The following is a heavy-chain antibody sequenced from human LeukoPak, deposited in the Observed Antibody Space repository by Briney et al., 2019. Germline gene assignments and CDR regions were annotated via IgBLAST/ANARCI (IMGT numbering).Heavy chain of an antibody. J-gene: IGHJ4*02. CDR2: INSDGSTT. CDR1: GFTFSSYW. Sequence: GGSLRLPCAASGFTFSSYWMHWVRQAPGKGLEWVSRINSDGSTTSYADSVKGRITISRDNAKNTLYLQINSLRGEDTAVYYCTRSRFSSSSGNDYWGQGTLVTVSS. V-gene: IGHV3-74*01. D-gene: IGHD6-6*01. CDR3: TRSRFSSSSGNDY.